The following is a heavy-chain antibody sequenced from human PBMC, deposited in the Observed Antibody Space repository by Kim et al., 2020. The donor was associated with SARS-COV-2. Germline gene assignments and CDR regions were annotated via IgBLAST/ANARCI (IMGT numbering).Heavy chain of an antibody. D-gene: IGHD3-22*01. CDR3: ARDYDSSGYYHL. J-gene: IGHJ5*02. Sequence: SETLSLTCTVSGGSISSSSYYWGWIRQPPGKGLEWIGSIYYSGSTYYNPSLKSRVTISVDTSKNQFSLKLSSVTAADTAVYYCARDYDSSGYYHLWGQGTLVTVSS. CDR2: IYYSGST. CDR1: GGSISSSSYY. V-gene: IGHV4-39*07.